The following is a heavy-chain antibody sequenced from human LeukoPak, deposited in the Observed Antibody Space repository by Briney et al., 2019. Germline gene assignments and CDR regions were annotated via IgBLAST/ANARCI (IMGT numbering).Heavy chain of an antibody. CDR1: GGSVSSGGCS. V-gene: IGHV4-30-2*01. Sequence: SETLSLTCAVSGGSVSSGGCSWSWIRQPPGKGLEWIGYIYHSGSTYYNPSLKSRVTISVDRSKNQFSLKLSSVTAADTAVYYCARGGVDCSSTSCYTHLDYWGQGTLVTVSS. CDR3: ARGGVDCSSTSCYTHLDY. J-gene: IGHJ4*02. D-gene: IGHD2-2*02. CDR2: IYHSGST.